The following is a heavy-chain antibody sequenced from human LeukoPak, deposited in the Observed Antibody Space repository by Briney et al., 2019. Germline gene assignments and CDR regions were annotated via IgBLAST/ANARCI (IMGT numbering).Heavy chain of an antibody. V-gene: IGHV3-30*18. Sequence: PGGSLRLSCVASGFTFTNYGMHWVRQAPGKGLEWVAAILYDGSKKYYADSVKGRFSIYRDNSNYTLYLQMNSLRAEDTAVYYCAKALRAVAAPQDYWGQGTLVTVSS. D-gene: IGHD6-19*01. CDR3: AKALRAVAAPQDY. J-gene: IGHJ4*02. CDR1: GFTFTNYG. CDR2: ILYDGSKK.